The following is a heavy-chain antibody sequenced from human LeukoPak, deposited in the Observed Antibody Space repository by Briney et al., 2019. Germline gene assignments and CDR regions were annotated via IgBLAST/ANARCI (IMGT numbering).Heavy chain of an antibody. D-gene: IGHD3-10*01. CDR3: ASLRSMVRARYYYYMDV. CDR1: GGSFSGYY. V-gene: IGHV4-34*01. J-gene: IGHJ6*03. Sequence: SETLSLTCAVYGGSFSGYYWSWIRQPPGKGLEWIGEINHSGGTNYNPSLKGRVTISVDTSKNQFSLKLSSVTAADTAVYYCASLRSMVRARYYYYMDVWGKGTTVTISS. CDR2: INHSGGT.